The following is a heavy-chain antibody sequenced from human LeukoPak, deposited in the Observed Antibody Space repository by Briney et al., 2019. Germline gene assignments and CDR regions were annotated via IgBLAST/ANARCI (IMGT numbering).Heavy chain of an antibody. J-gene: IGHJ3*02. CDR2: IYTSGST. D-gene: IGHD3-22*01. CDR1: GGSISSYY. CDR3: ARGLLTYYYDSSGYSYDAFDI. Sequence: SETLSLTCTVYGGSISSYYWSWIRQPAGKGLEWIGRIYTSGSTNYNPSLKSRVTMSVDTSKNQFSLKLSSVTAADTAVYCCARGLLTYYYDSSGYSYDAFDIWGQGTMVTVSS. V-gene: IGHV4-4*07.